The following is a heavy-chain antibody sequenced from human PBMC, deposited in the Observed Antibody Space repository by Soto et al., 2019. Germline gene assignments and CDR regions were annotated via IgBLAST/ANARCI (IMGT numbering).Heavy chain of an antibody. CDR2: IYPGDSDT. CDR1: GYSFTSYL. J-gene: IGHJ6*02. Sequence: GESLKISCKGSGYSFTSYLIGWVRQMPGKGLEWMGIIYPGDSDTRYSPSFQGQVTISADKSISTAYLQWSSLKASDTAMYYCARTSAAGKYYYGMDVWGQGTTVTVS. CDR3: ARTSAAGKYYYGMDV. V-gene: IGHV5-51*01. D-gene: IGHD6-13*01.